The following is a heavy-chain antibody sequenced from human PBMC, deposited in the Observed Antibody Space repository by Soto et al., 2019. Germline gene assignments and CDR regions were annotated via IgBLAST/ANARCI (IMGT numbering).Heavy chain of an antibody. D-gene: IGHD3-16*01. CDR3: SREFGDDYFDL. CDR1: GFTLSDHY. J-gene: IGHJ2*01. CDR2: SRNKANRYTT. V-gene: IGHV3-72*01. Sequence: EVQLVESGGGLVQPGGSLRLSCAASGFTLSDHYVDWVRQAPGKGLEWVGRSRNKANRYTTEYATSVKGRFTISRDDSKNSQYLQMNSLKTEDTAVYFCSREFGDDYFDLWGLGTLVTVSS.